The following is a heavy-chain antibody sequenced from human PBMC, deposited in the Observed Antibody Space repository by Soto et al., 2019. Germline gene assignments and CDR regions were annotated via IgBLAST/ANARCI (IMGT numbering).Heavy chain of an antibody. CDR3: VREDILLMVYAKGYYYYGMDV. J-gene: IGHJ6*02. V-gene: IGHV3-48*02. CDR2: ISSSSSTI. CDR1: GFTFSSYS. Sequence: GGSLRLSCAASGFTFSSYSMNWVRQAPGKGLEWVSYISSSSSTIYYADSVKGRFTISRDNAKNSLYLQMNSLRDEDTAVYYCVREDILLMVYAKGYYYYGMDVWGQGTTVTVSS. D-gene: IGHD2-8*01.